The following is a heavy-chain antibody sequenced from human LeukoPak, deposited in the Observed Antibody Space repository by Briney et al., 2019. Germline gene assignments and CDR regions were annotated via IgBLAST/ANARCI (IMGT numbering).Heavy chain of an antibody. CDR1: GGSFSAYY. D-gene: IGHD4-17*01. V-gene: IGHV4-34*01. J-gene: IGHJ5*02. CDR2: INHSGRT. Sequence: SETLSLTCAVYGGSFSAYYWSWVRQPPGKGLEWIGEINHSGRTNYNPSLKSRLTISVDTSKNQFSLKLSSVTAADTAVYYCAREGGDYLNWFDPWGQGTLVTVSS. CDR3: AREGGDYLNWFDP.